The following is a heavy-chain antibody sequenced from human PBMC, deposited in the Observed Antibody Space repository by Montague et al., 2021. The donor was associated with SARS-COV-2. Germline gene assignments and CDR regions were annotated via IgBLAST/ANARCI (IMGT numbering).Heavy chain of an antibody. CDR2: IYYSGST. Sequence: SDTLSLTCTVSGGSISSSSYYWGWIRQPPGKGLEWIGSIYYSGSTYYNPSLKSRVTISVDTSKNQFSLKLSSVTAADTAVYYCARQRRGGLVSTPRFFDYWGQGTLVTVSS. J-gene: IGHJ4*02. CDR1: GGSISSSSYY. CDR3: ARQRRGGLVSTPRFFDY. D-gene: IGHD6-19*01. V-gene: IGHV4-39*01.